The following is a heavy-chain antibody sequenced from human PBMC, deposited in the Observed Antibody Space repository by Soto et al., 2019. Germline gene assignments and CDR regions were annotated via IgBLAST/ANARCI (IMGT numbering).Heavy chain of an antibody. J-gene: IGHJ3*02. CDR1: GGSISSYY. CDR3: ARGPTRDAFDI. Sequence: QVQLQESGPGLVKPSETLSLTCTVSGGSISSYYWSWIRQPPGKGLEWIGYIYYSGSTNYNATLKSRVTISVDTSKNQFSLKLSSVTAADTAVYYWARGPTRDAFDIWGQGTMVTVSS. CDR2: IYYSGST. V-gene: IGHV4-59*01.